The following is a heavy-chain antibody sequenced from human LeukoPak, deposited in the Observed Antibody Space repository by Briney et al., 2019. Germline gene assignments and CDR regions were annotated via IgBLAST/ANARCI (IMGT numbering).Heavy chain of an antibody. Sequence: GGSLRLSCEASGFTFSDYTMNWVRQAPGKGLEWVSSISSDKSYRKYADSVKGRFSISRDNTKNSLFLEMRSLRVEDTAVYFCARDYYDSSASATFDYWGQGNLVT. V-gene: IGHV3-21*01. CDR3: ARDYYDSSASATFDY. J-gene: IGHJ4*02. CDR2: ISSDKSYR. CDR1: GFTFSDYT. D-gene: IGHD3-22*01.